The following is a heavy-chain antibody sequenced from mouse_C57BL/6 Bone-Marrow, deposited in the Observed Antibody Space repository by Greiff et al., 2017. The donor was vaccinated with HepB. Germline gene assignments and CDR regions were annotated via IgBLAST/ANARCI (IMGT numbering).Heavy chain of an antibody. V-gene: IGHV1-82*01. CDR1: GYAFSSSW. Sequence: VMLVESGPELVKPGASVKISCKASGYAFSSSWMNWVKQRPGKGLEWIGRIYPGDGDTNYNGKFKGKATLTADKSSSKAYMQLSSLTSEDSAVYFCARARVYYYGSSYGWFAYWGQGTLVTVSA. J-gene: IGHJ3*01. CDR3: ARARVYYYGSSYGWFAY. D-gene: IGHD1-1*01. CDR2: IYPGDGDT.